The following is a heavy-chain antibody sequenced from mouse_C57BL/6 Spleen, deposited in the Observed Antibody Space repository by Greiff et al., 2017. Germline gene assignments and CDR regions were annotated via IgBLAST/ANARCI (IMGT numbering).Heavy chain of an antibody. J-gene: IGHJ4*01. Sequence: VQLQQPGTELVKPGASVKLSCKASGYTFTSYWMHWVKQRPGQGLEWIGNINPSNGGTNYNEKFKSKATLTVDKSSSTAYMQLSSLTSEDSAVYYCARERGDYPYYYAMDYWGQGTSVTVSS. CDR2: INPSNGGT. D-gene: IGHD2-4*01. CDR1: GYTFTSYW. V-gene: IGHV1-53*01. CDR3: ARERGDYPYYYAMDY.